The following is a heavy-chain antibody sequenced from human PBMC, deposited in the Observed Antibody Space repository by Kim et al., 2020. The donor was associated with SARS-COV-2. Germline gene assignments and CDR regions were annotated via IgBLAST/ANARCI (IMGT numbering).Heavy chain of an antibody. J-gene: IGHJ3*02. CDR3: ATVPLSAWLRWGSDAFDI. CDR2: FDPEDGET. V-gene: IGHV1-24*01. D-gene: IGHD5-12*01. Sequence: ASVKVSCKVSGYTLTELSMHWVRQAPGKGLEWMGGFDPEDGETIYAQKFQGRVTMTEDTSTDTAYMELSSLRSEDTAVYYCATVPLSAWLRWGSDAFDIWGQGTMVTVSS. CDR1: GYTLTELS.